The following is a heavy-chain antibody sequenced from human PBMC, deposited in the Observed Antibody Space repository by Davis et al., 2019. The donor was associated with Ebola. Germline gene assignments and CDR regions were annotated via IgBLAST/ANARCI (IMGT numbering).Heavy chain of an antibody. V-gene: IGHV3-23*01. D-gene: IGHD1-7*01. CDR2: ISADGGTT. Sequence: GESLKISCAASGFIFNNYAMTWVRQAPGKGLEWLSAISADGGTTYYADSVKGRFTISRDNAKNTLYVHLNSLRADDTALYFCAKGLYSWNSGMDVWGRGTTVTVSS. J-gene: IGHJ6*03. CDR1: GFIFNNYA. CDR3: AKGLYSWNSGMDV.